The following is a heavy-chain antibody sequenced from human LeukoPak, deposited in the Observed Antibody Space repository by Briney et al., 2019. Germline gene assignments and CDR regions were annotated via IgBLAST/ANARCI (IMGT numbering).Heavy chain of an antibody. CDR3: AKDRLIYGSAMDFDY. Sequence: GGSLRLSCAASGFTFSSYGMHWVRQAPGKGLEWVAFIRYDGSNKYYADSVKGRFTISRDNSKNTLYLQMNSLRAEDTAVYYCAKDRLIYGSAMDFDYWGQGTLVTVSS. CDR1: GFTFSSYG. V-gene: IGHV3-30*02. J-gene: IGHJ4*02. D-gene: IGHD3-10*01. CDR2: IRYDGSNK.